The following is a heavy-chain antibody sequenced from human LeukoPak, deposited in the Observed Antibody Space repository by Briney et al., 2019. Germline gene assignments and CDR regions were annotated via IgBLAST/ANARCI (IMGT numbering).Heavy chain of an antibody. D-gene: IGHD4-23*01. Sequence: PGGSLRLPCAASGFTFSSYAMHWVRQAPGKGLEWVAVISYDGSNKYYADSVKGRFTISRDNSKNTLYLQMNSLRAEDTAVYYCAREYGGNPYYYYGMDVWGQGTTVTVSS. V-gene: IGHV3-30-3*01. CDR1: GFTFSSYA. CDR3: AREYGGNPYYYYGMDV. J-gene: IGHJ6*02. CDR2: ISYDGSNK.